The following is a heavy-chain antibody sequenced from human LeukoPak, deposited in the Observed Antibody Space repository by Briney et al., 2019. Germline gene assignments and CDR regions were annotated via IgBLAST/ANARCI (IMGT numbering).Heavy chain of an antibody. CDR2: IKKDGSEK. J-gene: IGHJ5*02. V-gene: IGHV3-7*01. CDR3: ARDDCSSISCYHNWFDP. CDR1: GFTFSSSW. Sequence: GGSLRLSCAASGFTFSSSWMSWVRQAPGKGLEWVANIKKDGSEKYYVDSVKGRFTISRDNAKNSLYLQMNSLRAEDTAVYYCARDDCSSISCYHNWFDPWGQGRLVAVSS. D-gene: IGHD2-2*01.